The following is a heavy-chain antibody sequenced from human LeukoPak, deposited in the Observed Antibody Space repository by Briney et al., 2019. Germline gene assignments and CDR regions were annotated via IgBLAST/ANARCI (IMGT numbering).Heavy chain of an antibody. CDR1: GGSISSYY. CDR3: ASYSYYYDSSGYFDY. D-gene: IGHD3-22*01. CDR2: IYYSGST. V-gene: IGHV4-59*01. J-gene: IGHJ4*02. Sequence: NPSETLSLTCTVSGGSISSYYWSWIRQPPGKGLEWIGYIYYSGSTSYNPSLKSRVTISVDTSKNQFSLKLSSVTAADTAVYYCASYSYYYDSSGYFDYWGQGTLVTVSS.